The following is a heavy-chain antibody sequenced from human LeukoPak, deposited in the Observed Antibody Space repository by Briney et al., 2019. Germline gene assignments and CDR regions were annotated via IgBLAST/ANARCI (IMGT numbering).Heavy chain of an antibody. CDR2: INPNSGGT. J-gene: IGHJ4*02. CDR1: GYTFTSYG. CDR3: ARDLDTVVVPAAMDY. Sequence: ASVKVSCKASGYTFTSYGISWVRQAPGQGLEWMGWINPNSGGTNYAQKFQGRVTMTRDTSISTAYLDLRRLRSDDTAVYYCARDLDTVVVPAAMDYWGQGTLVTVSS. V-gene: IGHV1-2*02. D-gene: IGHD2-2*01.